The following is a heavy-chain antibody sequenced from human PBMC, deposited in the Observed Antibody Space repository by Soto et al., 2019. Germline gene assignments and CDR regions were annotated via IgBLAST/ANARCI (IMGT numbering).Heavy chain of an antibody. V-gene: IGHV3-23*01. D-gene: IGHD5-12*01. J-gene: IGHJ4*02. CDR2: ISGSGSAT. CDR1: GLTFTKYA. Sequence: EVQLLESGGGLVQPGGSLRLSCAVSGLTFTKYAMSWVRQAPGKGLEWVSAISGSGSATHYADSVKGRFTISRDNFKNTVSLQMNSLRVVDTAINFCAKRSGFDSGLFDYWGQGTLVTVST. CDR3: AKRSGFDSGLFDY.